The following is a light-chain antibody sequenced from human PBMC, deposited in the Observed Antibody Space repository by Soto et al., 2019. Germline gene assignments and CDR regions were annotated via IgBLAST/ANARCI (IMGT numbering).Light chain of an antibody. J-gene: IGKJ4*01. Sequence: DIVMTQSPDSLXVSLGERATINCKSSQSILYSSNNKNYLAWYQQKPGQPPKLHIYLTSTRESGVXXXXXGXXXXXXXXXXXXXXQAEDVAXXYCXQYYTXPLTFGGGTKVEI. CDR2: LTS. CDR1: QSILYSSNNKNY. V-gene: IGKV4-1*01. CDR3: XQYYTXPLT.